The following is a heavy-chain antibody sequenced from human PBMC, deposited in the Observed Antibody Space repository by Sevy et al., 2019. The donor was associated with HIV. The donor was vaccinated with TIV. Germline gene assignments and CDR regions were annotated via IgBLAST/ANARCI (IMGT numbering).Heavy chain of an antibody. Sequence: GGSLRLSCAASGFTVSSNYMSWVRQAPGKGLEWVSTFSFGCGKINYADSVKGRFTISRDNSKNTLYLQMHSLRAEDTAVYYCAREGCSKPHDYWGQGTLVTVSS. D-gene: IGHD3-10*02. CDR3: AREGCSKPHDY. CDR1: GFTVSSNY. CDR2: FSFGCGKI. J-gene: IGHJ4*02. V-gene: IGHV3-53*01.